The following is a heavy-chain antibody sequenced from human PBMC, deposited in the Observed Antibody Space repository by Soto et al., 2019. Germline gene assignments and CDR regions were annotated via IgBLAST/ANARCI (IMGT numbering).Heavy chain of an antibody. CDR1: AHTLTTYY. CDR3: ARVRDGYNYNSFDY. CDR2: INPRGDNT. J-gene: IGHJ4*02. Sequence: QVQLVQSGAEVQKPGASVKVSCKASAHTLTTYYIHWVRQAPGQGFEWMGVINPRGDNTNYAQKFQGRVTMTRDTSTSTVYMALSSLISEDTAVYYCARVRDGYNYNSFDYWGQVTLVTVSS. D-gene: IGHD5-12*01. V-gene: IGHV1-46*01.